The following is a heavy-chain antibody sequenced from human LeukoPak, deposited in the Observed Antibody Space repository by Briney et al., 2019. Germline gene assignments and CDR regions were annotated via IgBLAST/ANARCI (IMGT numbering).Heavy chain of an antibody. CDR3: ARGPKASLQWLGHFGY. CDR1: GGSFSGYY. J-gene: IGHJ4*02. V-gene: IGHV4-34*01. Sequence: SEALSLTCAVYGGSFSGYYWSWIRQPPGKGLEWIGEINHSGSTNYNPSLKSRVTISVDTSKNQFSLKLSSVTAADTAVYYCARGPKASLQWLGHFGYWGQGTLVTVSS. D-gene: IGHD6-19*01. CDR2: INHSGST.